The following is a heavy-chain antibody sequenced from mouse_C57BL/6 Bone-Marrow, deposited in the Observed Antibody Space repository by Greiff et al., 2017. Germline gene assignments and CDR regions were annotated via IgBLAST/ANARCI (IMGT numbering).Heavy chain of an antibody. Sequence: VQLQQSGAELARPGASVQLSCKASGYTFTSYGISWVKQRTGQGLEWIGEIYPRSGNTYYNEKFKGKATLTADKSYSTAYMELRSLTSEDSAVYFCAKDSSGYVWFAYWGQGTLVTVSA. D-gene: IGHD3-2*02. CDR1: GYTFTSYG. CDR2: IYPRSGNT. J-gene: IGHJ3*01. CDR3: AKDSSGYVWFAY. V-gene: IGHV1-81*01.